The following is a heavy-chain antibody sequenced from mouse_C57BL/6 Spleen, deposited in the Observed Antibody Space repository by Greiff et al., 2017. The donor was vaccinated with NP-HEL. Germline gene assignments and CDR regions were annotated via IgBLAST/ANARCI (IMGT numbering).Heavy chain of an antibody. Sequence: QVQLQQPGAELVRPGSSVKLSCEASGYTFTSYWMDWVKQRPGQGLEWIGNIYPSDSETHYNQKFKDKATLTVDKSSSTAYMQLSSLTSEDSAVYYCARVRLGQGLAYWGQGTLVTVSA. CDR3: ARVRLGQGLAY. J-gene: IGHJ3*01. CDR2: IYPSDSET. D-gene: IGHD4-1*01. V-gene: IGHV1-61*01. CDR1: GYTFTSYW.